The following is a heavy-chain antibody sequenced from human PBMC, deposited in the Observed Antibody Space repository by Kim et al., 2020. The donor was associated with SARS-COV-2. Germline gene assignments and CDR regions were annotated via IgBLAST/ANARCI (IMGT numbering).Heavy chain of an antibody. V-gene: IGHV3-30*03. D-gene: IGHD6-19*01. CDR1: GFAFNTYG. CDR3: ARELSTEISGWNY. Sequence: GGSLRLSCEASGFAFNTYGMHWVRQAPGKGLEWVAVISHDGSKKHYAESVQGRFIVSRDNSKNTLYLHLNSLRREDTAFFYCARELSTEISGWNYWGQGTLVTVSS. CDR2: ISHDGSKK. J-gene: IGHJ4*02.